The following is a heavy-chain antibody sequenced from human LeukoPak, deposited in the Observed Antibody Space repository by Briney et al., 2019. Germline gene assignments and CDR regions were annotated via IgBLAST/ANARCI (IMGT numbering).Heavy chain of an antibody. CDR2: IYYSGST. J-gene: IGHJ5*02. D-gene: IGHD3-3*01. V-gene: IGHV4-31*03. Sequence: SETLSLTCTVSGGSISSGGYYWSWIRQHPGNGLEWIGYIYYSGSTYYNPSLKSRVTISVDTPKNQFSLKLSSVTAADTGVYYCVRGGFLEWLLSPGWFDPWGEGTLVSVCS. CDR1: GGSISSGGYY. CDR3: VRGGFLEWLLSPGWFDP.